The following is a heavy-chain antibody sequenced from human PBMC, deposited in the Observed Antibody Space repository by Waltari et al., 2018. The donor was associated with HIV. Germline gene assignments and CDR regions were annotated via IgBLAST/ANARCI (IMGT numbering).Heavy chain of an antibody. CDR1: GGSISSSSYY. V-gene: IGHV4-39*01. CDR3: ARRGTRAARPWDY. D-gene: IGHD6-6*01. CDR2: IYYSGST. Sequence: QLQLQESGPGLVKPSETLSLTCTVSGGSISSSSYYWGWIRQPPGKGLEWIGSIYYSGSTYYNPSLKSRVTISVDTSKNQFSLKLSSVTAADTAVYYCARRGTRAARPWDYWGQGTLVTVSS. J-gene: IGHJ4*02.